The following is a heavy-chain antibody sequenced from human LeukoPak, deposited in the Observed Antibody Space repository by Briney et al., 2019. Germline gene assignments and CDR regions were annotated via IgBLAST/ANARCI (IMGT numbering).Heavy chain of an antibody. CDR1: GFNFDDYG. V-gene: IGHV3-20*04. Sequence: SGGSLRLSCAASGFNFDDYGMTWVRQIPGKGLEWVAGVNSNGRSAGYAASVRGRFTISRDNTKNSLYLEMGSLRLEDTAFYYCTRGYSTKHFPFDSWGQGTLVTVSS. J-gene: IGHJ4*02. CDR3: TRGYSTKHFPFDS. D-gene: IGHD5-18*01. CDR2: VNSNGRSA.